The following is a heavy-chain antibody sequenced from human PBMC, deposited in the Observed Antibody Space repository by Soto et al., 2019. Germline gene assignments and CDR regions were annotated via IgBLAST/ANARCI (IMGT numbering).Heavy chain of an antibody. CDR1: GGSFSGYY. D-gene: IGHD2-2*01. CDR3: ARGPSDIVVVPAARYYYYYMDV. J-gene: IGHJ6*03. CDR2: INHSGST. V-gene: IGHV4-34*01. Sequence: PSETLSLTCAVYGGSFSGYYWSWIRQPPGKGLEWTGEINHSGSTNYNPSLKSRVTISVDTSKNQFSLKLSSVTAADTAVYYCARGPSDIVVVPAARYYYYYMDVWGKGTTVTVSS.